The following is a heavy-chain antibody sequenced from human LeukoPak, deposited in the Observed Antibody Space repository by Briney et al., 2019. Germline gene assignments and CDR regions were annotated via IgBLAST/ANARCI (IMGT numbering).Heavy chain of an antibody. CDR3: AKDFNPIAVAGLFDY. Sequence: PGGSLRLSCAASGFTFSSYAMSWVRQAPGKGLEWGSAISGSGGSTYYADSVKGRFTISRDNSKNTLYLQLNSLRAEDTAVYYCAKDFNPIAVAGLFDYWGQGTLVTVSS. D-gene: IGHD6-19*01. CDR2: ISGSGGST. J-gene: IGHJ4*02. CDR1: GFTFSSYA. V-gene: IGHV3-23*01.